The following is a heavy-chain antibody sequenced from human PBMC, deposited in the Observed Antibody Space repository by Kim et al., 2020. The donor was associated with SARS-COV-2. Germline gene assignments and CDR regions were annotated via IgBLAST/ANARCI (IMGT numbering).Heavy chain of an antibody. V-gene: IGHV3-53*01. Sequence: GGSLRLSCAASGFTVSSNYMSWVRQAPGKGLEWVSVIYSGGSTYYADSVKGRFTISRDNSKNTLYLQMNSLRAEDTAVYYCARGGLRGVADAFDIWGQGTMVTVSS. CDR2: IYSGGST. J-gene: IGHJ3*02. CDR1: GFTVSSNY. CDR3: ARGGLRGVADAFDI. D-gene: IGHD3-10*01.